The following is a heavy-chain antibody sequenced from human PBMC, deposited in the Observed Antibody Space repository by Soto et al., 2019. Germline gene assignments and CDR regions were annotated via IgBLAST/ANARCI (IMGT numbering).Heavy chain of an antibody. CDR1: GFTFKNYA. CDR2: ISYDGSIE. Sequence: GGSLRLSCAASGFTFKNYAMHWVRQAPGKGLEWVAVISYDGSIEFYADSVKGRFTISRDDFKNTMFLQMGSLRVEDTAVYYCARGSRDFAWRLPFGYWGQGTLVTVSS. D-gene: IGHD3-16*01. CDR3: ARGSRDFAWRLPFGY. J-gene: IGHJ4*02. V-gene: IGHV3-30-3*01.